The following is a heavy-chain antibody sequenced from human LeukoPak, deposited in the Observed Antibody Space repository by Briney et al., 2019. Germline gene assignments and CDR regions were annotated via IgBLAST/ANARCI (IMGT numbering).Heavy chain of an antibody. CDR3: ASQSGSYVEYYFDY. Sequence: GGSLRLSCAASGFTFSSYSMNWVRQAPGKGLEWVSSISGSSSYIYYADSVKGRFTISRDNAKNSLYLQMNSLRAEDTAVYYCASQSGSYVEYYFDYWGQGTLVTVSS. J-gene: IGHJ4*02. V-gene: IGHV3-21*01. CDR2: ISGSSSYI. D-gene: IGHD1-26*01. CDR1: GFTFSSYS.